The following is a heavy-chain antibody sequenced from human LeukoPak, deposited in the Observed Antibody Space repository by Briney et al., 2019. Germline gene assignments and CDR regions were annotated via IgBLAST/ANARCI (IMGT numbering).Heavy chain of an antibody. V-gene: IGHV5-51*01. CDR1: GYSFTSYW. Sequence: GESLKISCKGSGYSFTSYWSGWVRQMPGRGLEWMGIIYPGDSDTRYSPSFQGQVTISADKSISAAYLQWSSLKASDTAVYYCATRSSGPSDYWGQGTLVTVSS. D-gene: IGHD6-19*01. CDR3: ATRSSGPSDY. J-gene: IGHJ4*02. CDR2: IYPGDSDT.